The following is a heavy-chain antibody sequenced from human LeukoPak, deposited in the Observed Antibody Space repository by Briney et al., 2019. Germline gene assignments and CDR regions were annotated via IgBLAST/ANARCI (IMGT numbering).Heavy chain of an antibody. V-gene: IGHV6-1*01. D-gene: IGHD2-2*01. CDR1: GDSVSSNSAA. J-gene: IGHJ4*02. CDR2: TYYRSKWCY. Sequence: SQTLSLTCAISGDSVSSNSAAWNWIRQSPSRGLEWLGRTYYRSKWCYDYAVSVKSRMSINADTSNNQFSLQLNSVTPEDTAVYYCARSTSSYYDFWGQGTLVTVSS. CDR3: ARSTSSYYDF.